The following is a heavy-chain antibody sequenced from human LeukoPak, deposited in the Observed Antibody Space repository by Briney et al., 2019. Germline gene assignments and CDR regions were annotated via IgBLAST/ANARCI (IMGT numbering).Heavy chain of an antibody. V-gene: IGHV1-18*01. CDR2: ISAYNGNT. Sequence: ASVKVSCKASGYTFTSYGVSWVRQAPGQGLEWMGWISAYNGNTNYAQKLQGRVTMTTDTSTSTAYMELRSLRSDDTAVYYCARVREAELYIAAALGWFDPWGQGTLVTVSS. J-gene: IGHJ5*02. CDR3: ARVREAELYIAAALGWFDP. D-gene: IGHD6-13*01. CDR1: GYTFTSYG.